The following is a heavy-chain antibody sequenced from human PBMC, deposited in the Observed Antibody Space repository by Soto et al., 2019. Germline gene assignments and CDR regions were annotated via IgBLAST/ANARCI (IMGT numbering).Heavy chain of an antibody. CDR3: AKDARVAFGYYGSGSSFYYYGMDV. Sequence: PGGSLRLSCAASGFTFSSYAMSWVRQAPGKGLAWVSAISGSGGSTYYADSVRDRFTISRDNSKNTLYLQMNSRRAEDTAVYYCAKDARVAFGYYGSGSSFYYYGMDVWGQGTTVTVSS. V-gene: IGHV3-23*01. CDR2: ISGSGGST. D-gene: IGHD3-10*01. J-gene: IGHJ6*02. CDR1: GFTFSSYA.